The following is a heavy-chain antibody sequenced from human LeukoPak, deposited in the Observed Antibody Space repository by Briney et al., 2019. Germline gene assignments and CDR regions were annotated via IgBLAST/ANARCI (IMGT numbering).Heavy chain of an antibody. D-gene: IGHD2-8*02. CDR3: ARGGVSARLDY. CDR1: GFTFSLYD. V-gene: IGHV3-13*01. J-gene: IGHJ4*02. Sequence: HPGGSLRLSCAASGFTFSLYDMHWVRQATGKSLEWVSGIGTVGDTYYADSVKGRFTISRENAKNSLSLQMNSLRAEDTAVYYCARGGVSARLDYWGQGTLVTVSS. CDR2: IGTVGDT.